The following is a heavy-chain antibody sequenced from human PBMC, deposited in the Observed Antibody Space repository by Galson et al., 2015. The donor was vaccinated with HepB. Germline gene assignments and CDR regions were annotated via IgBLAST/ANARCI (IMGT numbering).Heavy chain of an antibody. CDR2: MYHSGST. D-gene: IGHD6-13*01. V-gene: IGHV4-38-2*02. J-gene: IGHJ4*02. CDR1: GYSISSGYY. Sequence: ETLSLTCAVSGYSISSGYYWGWIRQPPGKGLEWIASMYHSGSTYYNPSLKSRVTISVDTSKNQFSLKLSSVTAADTAVYYCAREEGYYFDYWGQGTLVTVSS. CDR3: AREEGYYFDY.